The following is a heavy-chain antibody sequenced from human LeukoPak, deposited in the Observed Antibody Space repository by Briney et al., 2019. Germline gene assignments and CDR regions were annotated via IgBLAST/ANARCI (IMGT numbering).Heavy chain of an antibody. CDR2: ISYDGSNK. CDR1: GFTFSSYG. V-gene: IGHV3-30*18. D-gene: IGHD2-15*01. Sequence: PGGSLRLSCEASGFTFSSYGMHWVRQAPGQGLEWVGVISYDGSNKYYADSVKGRFTISRDNSKNTLYLRMNSLRAEDTAVYYCAKDRRLGYCSGGSCHPHDAFDIWGQGTMVTVSS. CDR3: AKDRRLGYCSGGSCHPHDAFDI. J-gene: IGHJ3*02.